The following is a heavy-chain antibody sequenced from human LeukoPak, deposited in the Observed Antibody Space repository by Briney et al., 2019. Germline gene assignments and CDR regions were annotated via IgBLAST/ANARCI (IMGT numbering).Heavy chain of an antibody. V-gene: IGHV4-59*08. CDR1: HGSINSYY. J-gene: IGHJ2*01. CDR2: IYYSGST. D-gene: IGHD4-11*01. Sequence: PSETLSLTCTVSHGSINSYYWSWIRQPPGKGLEWIGYIYYSGSTNYNPSLKSRVTISLDTSKNQLSLKLTSVTAADTAVYYCASSLRAVIWYFDVWGRGTLVTVSS. CDR3: ASSLRAVIWYFDV.